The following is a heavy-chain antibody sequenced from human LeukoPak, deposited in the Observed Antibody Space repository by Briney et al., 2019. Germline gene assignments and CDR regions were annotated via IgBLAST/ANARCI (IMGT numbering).Heavy chain of an antibody. CDR3: ARGGGWYRGIDY. CDR2: ISGGST. Sequence: GGSLRLSCTASAFIVSSNEMSWVRQAPRKGLEWVSSISGGSTYYADSRKGRFTISRDNSKNTLYLQMNSLRAEDTAVYYCARGGGWYRGIDYWGQGPLVTVSS. CDR1: AFIVSSNE. V-gene: IGHV3-38-3*01. J-gene: IGHJ4*02. D-gene: IGHD6-19*01.